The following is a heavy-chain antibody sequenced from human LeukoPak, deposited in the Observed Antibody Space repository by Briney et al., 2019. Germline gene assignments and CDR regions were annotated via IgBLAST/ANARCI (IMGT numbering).Heavy chain of an antibody. V-gene: IGHV4-4*07. D-gene: IGHD4/OR15-4a*01. CDR2: IYISGST. CDR1: GASINSHY. Sequence: PSETLSLTCSVSGASINSHYWTWIRQPAGKGLEWIGRIYISGSTNYSPSLKSRVTMSVDTSKNQFSLNLISVTAADAAVYYCARALNPLTGTYYFDYWGQGTLVTVSS. J-gene: IGHJ4*02. CDR3: ARALNPLTGTYYFDY.